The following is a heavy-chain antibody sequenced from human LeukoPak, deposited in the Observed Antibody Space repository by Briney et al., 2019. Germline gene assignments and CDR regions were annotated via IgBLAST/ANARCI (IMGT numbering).Heavy chain of an antibody. V-gene: IGHV3-30*02. CDR1: GFTFIRNG. D-gene: IGHD3-9*01. CDR3: VRHKTAYDILTGYYPIDS. Sequence: GGSLRLSCEASGFTFIRNGMHWVRQAPGKGLEWVAFLRYDGSNQYYADSVQGRFTISRDNSKNTLYLQMYSLRAEDTAVYFCVRHKTAYDILTGYYPIDSWGQGTLVTVSS. CDR2: LRYDGSNQ. J-gene: IGHJ4*02.